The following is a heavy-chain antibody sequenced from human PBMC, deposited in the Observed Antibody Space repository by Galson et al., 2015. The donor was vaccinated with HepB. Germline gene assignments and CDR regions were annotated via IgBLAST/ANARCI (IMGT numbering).Heavy chain of an antibody. J-gene: IGHJ4*02. CDR3: AHRRASGVTVFDY. D-gene: IGHD3-16*02. Sequence: PALVKPTQTLTLTCTFSGFSLTDTGVGVAWIRQPPGKAPEWLALLYWGDDKRYSPSLKNRFTITKDTSKNQVVLTMTNVDPVDTGTYYCAHRRASGVTVFDYWGQGILVTVSS. CDR1: GFSLTDTGVG. CDR2: LYWGDDK. V-gene: IGHV2-5*02.